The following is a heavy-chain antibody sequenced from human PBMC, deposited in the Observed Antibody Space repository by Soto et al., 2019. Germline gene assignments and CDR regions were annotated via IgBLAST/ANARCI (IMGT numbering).Heavy chain of an antibody. CDR2: IIPIFGTT. Sequence: QVQLVQSGAEVKKPGSSVKVSCKASGGTFSSYVISWVRQAPGQGLDWMGGIIPIFGTTNYAQKFQGRVTITADDSTSTAYMELNNLRSEDTAGYYCATEKEVAATGVGDYWGQGTLVTVSS. J-gene: IGHJ4*02. V-gene: IGHV1-69*01. D-gene: IGHD6-13*01. CDR1: GGTFSSYV. CDR3: ATEKEVAATGVGDY.